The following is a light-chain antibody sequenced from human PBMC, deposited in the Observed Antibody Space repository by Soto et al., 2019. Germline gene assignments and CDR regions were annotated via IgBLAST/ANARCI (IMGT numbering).Light chain of an antibody. Sequence: EIAMTQSPATLSVSPGERAALSCRASQSVGANLAWYQQKPGQPPRLLIYGASTRATGIPARFSGSGSGTEFTLTISSLQSEDFAVYYCQRYNKWPPYTFGQGTKVDIK. CDR1: QSVGAN. CDR2: GAS. J-gene: IGKJ2*01. V-gene: IGKV3-15*01. CDR3: QRYNKWPPYT.